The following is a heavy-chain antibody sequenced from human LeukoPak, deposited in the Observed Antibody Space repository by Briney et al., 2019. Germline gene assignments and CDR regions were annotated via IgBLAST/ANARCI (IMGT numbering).Heavy chain of an antibody. D-gene: IGHD2-15*01. CDR2: IYHSGST. Sequence: SGTLSLTCAVSGGSISSSNWWSWVRQPPGKGLEWIGEIYHSGSTNYNPSLKSRVTISVDKSKNQFSLKLSSVTAADTAVYYCARARRVVVGAPYYFDYWGQRTLVTVSS. CDR3: ARARRVVVGAPYYFDY. V-gene: IGHV4-4*02. CDR1: GGSISSSNW. J-gene: IGHJ4*02.